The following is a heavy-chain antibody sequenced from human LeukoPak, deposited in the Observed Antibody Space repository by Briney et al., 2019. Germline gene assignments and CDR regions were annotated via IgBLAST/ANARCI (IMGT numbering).Heavy chain of an antibody. CDR3: AKSQGSGSFALDY. V-gene: IGHV3-53*01. D-gene: IGHD1-26*01. CDR2: IYSGGST. J-gene: IGHJ4*02. CDR1: GFIVSSNY. Sequence: PGGSLRLSCAASGFIVSSNYMSWVRQAPGEGLEWVPLIYSGGSTYHADSAKGRFTISRDNSKNTLRLQMNSLRVEDTAVYYCAKSQGSGSFALDYWGQGTLVTVSS.